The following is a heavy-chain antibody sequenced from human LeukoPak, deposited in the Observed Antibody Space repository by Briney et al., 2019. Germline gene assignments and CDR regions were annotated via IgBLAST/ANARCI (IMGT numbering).Heavy chain of an antibody. CDR2: IKQDESEK. D-gene: IGHD3-16*01. CDR1: GFTVSSNY. Sequence: PGGSLRLSCAASGFTVSSNYMSWVRQAPGKGLEWVASIKQDESEKYYVDSVKGRFTISRDNAKNSVSLQMNSLRVEDTAIYYCARDRFRAEDSWGQGTLVTVSS. J-gene: IGHJ4*02. CDR3: ARDRFRAEDS. V-gene: IGHV3-7*03.